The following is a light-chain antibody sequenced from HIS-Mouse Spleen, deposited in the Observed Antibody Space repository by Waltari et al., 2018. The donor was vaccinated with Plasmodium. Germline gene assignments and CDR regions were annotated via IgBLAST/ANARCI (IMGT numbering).Light chain of an antibody. CDR1: QRVSSSY. J-gene: IGKJ5*01. CDR2: GAS. Sequence: EIVLTQSPAPLSLSPGERATLSCRASQRVSSSYLAWYQQKPGQAPRLLIYGASSRATGIPDRFSGRGSGTDFTLTISRLEPEDFAVYYCQQYGSSPITFGQGTRLEIK. V-gene: IGKV3-20*01. CDR3: QQYGSSPIT.